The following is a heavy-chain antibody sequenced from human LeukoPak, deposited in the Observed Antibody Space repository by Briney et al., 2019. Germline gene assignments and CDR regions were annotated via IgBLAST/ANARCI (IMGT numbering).Heavy chain of an antibody. V-gene: IGHV1-69*05. D-gene: IGHD5-24*01. CDR1: GGTFSSYA. Sequence: GSSVKVSCKASGGTFSSYAISWVRQAPGQGLEWMGRIIPIFGTANYAQKFQGRVTITTDESTSTAYMELSSLRSKDTAVYYCARAGVEMATIYYFDYWGQGTLVTVSS. CDR2: IIPIFGTA. J-gene: IGHJ4*02. CDR3: ARAGVEMATIYYFDY.